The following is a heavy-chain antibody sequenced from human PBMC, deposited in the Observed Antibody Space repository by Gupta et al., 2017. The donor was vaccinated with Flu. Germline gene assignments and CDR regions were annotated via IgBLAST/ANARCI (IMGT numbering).Heavy chain of an antibody. J-gene: IGHJ5*02. V-gene: IGHV3-23*01. Sequence: EVQLLESGGGLVQPGGSLRLSCAASGFTFSSYARSWVRQAPGKGREWVSAISGSGGSTYYADSVKGRFTISRDNSKNTLYLQMNSLRAEDTAVYYCAKGQKRALVLGWFDPRGQGTLVTVSS. CDR2: ISGSGGST. D-gene: IGHD6-6*01. CDR1: GFTFSSYA. CDR3: AKGQKRALVLGWFDP.